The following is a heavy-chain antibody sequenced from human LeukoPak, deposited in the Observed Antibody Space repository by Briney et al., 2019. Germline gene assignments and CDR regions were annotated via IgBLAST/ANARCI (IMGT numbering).Heavy chain of an antibody. CDR2: TSDSGHT. CDR1: GGSIRNYY. CDR3: ARGGRRSVITVVVVAAKHWFDP. V-gene: IGHV4-59*01. Sequence: SETLSLTCTVSGGSIRNYYWNWIRQPPGKGLEWIGYTSDSGHTDYKPSLKSRVTISVDLSKNQFSLKLTSATAADTAVYYCARGGRRSVITVVVVAAKHWFDPWGQGTLVTVSS. D-gene: IGHD2-15*01. J-gene: IGHJ5*02.